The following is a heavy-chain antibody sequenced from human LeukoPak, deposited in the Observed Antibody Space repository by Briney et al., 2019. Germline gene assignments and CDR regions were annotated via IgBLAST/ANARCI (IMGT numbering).Heavy chain of an antibody. Sequence: GGSLRLSCDASGLIFRNYWMHWVRQVPGKGLVWVSRINIDGTNTYYADFVKGRFTVSRDNARNTLYLQMNSLRADDTAIYYCLLGCGGDCYGRFDSWGQGALVTVSS. CDR3: LLGCGGDCYGRFDS. CDR1: GLIFRNYW. D-gene: IGHD2-21*02. J-gene: IGHJ4*02. V-gene: IGHV3-74*01. CDR2: INIDGTNT.